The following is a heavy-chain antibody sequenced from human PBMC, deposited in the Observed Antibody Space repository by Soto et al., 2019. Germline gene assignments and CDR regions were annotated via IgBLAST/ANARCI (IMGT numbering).Heavy chain of an antibody. V-gene: IGHV3-21*01. J-gene: IGHJ3*02. CDR3: AYTSSGAFDI. CDR1: GFNFKNYA. D-gene: IGHD3-10*01. CDR2: ISSSSSYI. Sequence: PGGSLRLSCAASGFNFKNYAMSWVRQAPGKGLEWVSSISSSSSYIYYADSVKGRFTISRDNAKNSLYLQMNSLRAEDTAVYYCAYTSSGAFDIWGQGTMVTVSS.